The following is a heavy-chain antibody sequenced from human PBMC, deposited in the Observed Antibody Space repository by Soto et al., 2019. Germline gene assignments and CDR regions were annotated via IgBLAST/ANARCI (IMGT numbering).Heavy chain of an antibody. CDR2: ISWNSGSI. CDR3: AKDGCSGGSCSRYYYGMDV. V-gene: IGHV3-9*01. Sequence: LRLSCAASGFTFDDYAMHWVRQAPGKGLEWVSGISWNSGSIGYADSVKGRFTISRDNAKNSPYLQMNSLRAEDTALYYCAKDGCSGGSCSRYYYGMDVWGQGTTVTVSS. J-gene: IGHJ6*02. CDR1: GFTFDDYA. D-gene: IGHD2-15*01.